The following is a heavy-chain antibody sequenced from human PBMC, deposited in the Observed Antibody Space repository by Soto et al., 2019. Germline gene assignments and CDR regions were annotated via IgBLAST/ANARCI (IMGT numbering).Heavy chain of an antibody. CDR3: ARDFNWAPDY. V-gene: IGHV3-33*01. CDR1: GFTFSNYG. D-gene: IGHD7-27*01. Sequence: GGSLRLSCAASGFTFSNYGMHWVRQAPGKGLEWMAILWHDGSNNYYADSVKGRFTISRDTAKNTLYLQMNSLRADDTAVYYCARDFNWAPDYWGQGTLVTVSS. J-gene: IGHJ4*02. CDR2: LWHDGSNN.